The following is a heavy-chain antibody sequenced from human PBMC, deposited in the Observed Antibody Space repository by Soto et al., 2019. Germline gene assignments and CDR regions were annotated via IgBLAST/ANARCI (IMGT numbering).Heavy chain of an antibody. D-gene: IGHD6-6*01. CDR3: AGGVEYSSSFLYYYYYGMDV. CDR1: GFTFSSYW. CDR2: INSDGSST. Sequence: EVQLVESGGGLVQPGGSLRLSCAASGFTFSSYWMHWVRQAPGKGLVWVSRINSDGSSTSYADSVKGRFTISSDNAKNTLYLQMNSLRAEDTAVYYCAGGVEYSSSFLYYYYYGMDVWGQGTTVTVSS. V-gene: IGHV3-74*01. J-gene: IGHJ6*02.